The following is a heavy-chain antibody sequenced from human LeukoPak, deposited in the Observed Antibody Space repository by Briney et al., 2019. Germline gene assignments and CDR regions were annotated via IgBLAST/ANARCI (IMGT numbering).Heavy chain of an antibody. V-gene: IGHV1-18*01. CDR3: ARAKSTDFWSGYYGTHDYYYMDV. Sequence: ASVKVSCKASGYTFTSYGISWVRQAPGQGLEWMGWISAYNGNTNYAQKLQGRVTMTTDTSTSTAYMELRSLRFDDTAVYYCARAKSTDFWSGYYGTHDYYYMDVWGKGTTVTVSS. D-gene: IGHD3-3*01. CDR1: GYTFTSYG. CDR2: ISAYNGNT. J-gene: IGHJ6*03.